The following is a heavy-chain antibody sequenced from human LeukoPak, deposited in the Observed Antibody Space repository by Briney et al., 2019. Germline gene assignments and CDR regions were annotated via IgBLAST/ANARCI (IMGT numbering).Heavy chain of an antibody. Sequence: ASMKVSCKASGYTFTSYYMHWVRQAPGQGLEWMGIINPSGGSTSYAQKFQGRVTMTRDTSTSTVYMELSSLRSEDTAVYYCARDRLYYYDSSGPDAFDIWGQGTMVTVSS. D-gene: IGHD3-22*01. CDR1: GYTFTSYY. J-gene: IGHJ3*02. CDR2: INPSGGST. CDR3: ARDRLYYYDSSGPDAFDI. V-gene: IGHV1-46*01.